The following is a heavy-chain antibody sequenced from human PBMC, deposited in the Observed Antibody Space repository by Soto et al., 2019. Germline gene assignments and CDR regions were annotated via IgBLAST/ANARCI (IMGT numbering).Heavy chain of an antibody. CDR2: IDWDDDK. J-gene: IGHJ4*02. CDR3: ARAILGYCSSTSCYAEDYYFDY. V-gene: IGHV2-70*11. CDR1: GFSLSTSGMC. Sequence: ESGPTLVNPTQTLTLTCTFSGFSLSTSGMCVSWIRQPPGKALEWLARIDWDDDKYYSTSLKTRLTISKDTSKNQVVLTMTNMDPVDTATYYCARAILGYCSSTSCYAEDYYFDYWGQGTLVTAPQ. D-gene: IGHD2-2*01.